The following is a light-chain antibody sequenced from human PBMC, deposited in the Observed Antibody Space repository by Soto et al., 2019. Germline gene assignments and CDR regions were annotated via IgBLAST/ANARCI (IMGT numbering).Light chain of an antibody. Sequence: EIVLTQSPGTLSFSPGERASVSCRASQSVSSNYLAWYQQKPGQAPRLLIYGASSRATGIPDRFSGSGSGTDFTLTISRLEPEDFAVYYRQQYGRSPWTFGQGTKMDIK. CDR2: GAS. CDR3: QQYGRSPWT. J-gene: IGKJ1*01. V-gene: IGKV3-20*01. CDR1: QSVSSNY.